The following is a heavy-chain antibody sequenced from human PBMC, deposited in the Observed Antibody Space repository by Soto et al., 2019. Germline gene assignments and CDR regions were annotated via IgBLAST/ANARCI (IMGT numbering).Heavy chain of an antibody. J-gene: IGHJ4*02. V-gene: IGHV1-46*01. D-gene: IGHD1-26*01. CDR3: ATVGR. Sequence: ASVKVSCKASGGTFSTYTITWVRQAPGQGLEWMGIINPSGGSTSYAQKFQGRVTMTRDTSTSTVYMELSSLRSEDTAVYYCATVGRWGQGTLVTVSS. CDR2: INPSGGST. CDR1: GGTFSTYT.